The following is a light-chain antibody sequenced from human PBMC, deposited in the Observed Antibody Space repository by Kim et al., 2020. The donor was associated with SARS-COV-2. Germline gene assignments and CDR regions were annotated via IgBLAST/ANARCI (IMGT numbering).Light chain of an antibody. CDR1: SSNVGRHT. CDR3: EAWDDSLNAAV. J-gene: IGLJ7*01. Sequence: QSVLTQPPSASGTPGQRVTISCSGGSSNVGRHTVNWYQQLPGTAHKLLIYSNNQRPSGVPDRFSGSKSGTSASLAISGLQSADEADYYCEAWDDSLNAAVFGGGTQLTVL. V-gene: IGLV1-44*01. CDR2: SNN.